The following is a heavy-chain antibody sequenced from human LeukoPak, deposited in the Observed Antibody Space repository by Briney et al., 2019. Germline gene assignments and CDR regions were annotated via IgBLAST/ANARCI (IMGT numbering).Heavy chain of an antibody. Sequence: SETLSLTCTVSGGSISSYYWSWIQQPPGKGLEWIGYIYYSGSTNYNPSLKSRVTISVDRSKNQFSLKLSSVTAADTAVYYCARGPASGYFDYWGQGTLVTVSS. CDR1: GGSISSYY. D-gene: IGHD6-25*01. CDR3: ARGPASGYFDY. V-gene: IGHV4-59*12. J-gene: IGHJ4*02. CDR2: IYYSGST.